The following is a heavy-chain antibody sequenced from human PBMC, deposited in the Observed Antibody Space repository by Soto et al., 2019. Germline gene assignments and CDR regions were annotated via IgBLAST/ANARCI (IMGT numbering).Heavy chain of an antibody. J-gene: IGHJ4*02. D-gene: IGHD3-22*01. CDR1: GCSFSSYW. CDR3: ARERHYYDKSGYQGY. Sequence: PGGSLRLSCAVSGCSFSSYWMSWVRQAPGKGLEWVATIKHDGSDEFYVDSVKGRFTISRDNAKNSVYLEMNSLRVEDTAVYYCARERHYYDKSGYQGYWGQGTRVTVSS. CDR2: IKHDGSDE. V-gene: IGHV3-7*01.